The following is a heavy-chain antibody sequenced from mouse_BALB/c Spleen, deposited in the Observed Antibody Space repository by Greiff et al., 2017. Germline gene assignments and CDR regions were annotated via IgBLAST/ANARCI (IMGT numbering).Heavy chain of an antibody. J-gene: IGHJ2*01. CDR2: ISSGGSYT. Sequence: EVKLMESGGGLVKPGGSLKLSCAASGFTFSSYTMSWVRQTPEKRLEWVATISSGGSYTYYPDSVKGRFTISRDNAKNTLYLQMSSLKSEDTAMYYCTRAFYDYSLDYWGQGTTLTVSS. CDR3: TRAFYDYSLDY. CDR1: GFTFSSYT. V-gene: IGHV5-6-4*01. D-gene: IGHD2-4*01.